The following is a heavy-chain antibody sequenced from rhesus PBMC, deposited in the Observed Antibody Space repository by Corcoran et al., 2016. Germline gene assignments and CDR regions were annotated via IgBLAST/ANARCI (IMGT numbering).Heavy chain of an antibody. CDR2: ISGSSGST. CDR1: GGSVSRSNW. V-gene: IGHV4-65*01. Sequence: QVQLQESGPGLVTPSETLSLTCAVSGGSVSRSNWLRWCRQPTGKGLGWIGYISGSSGSTYYHPSLKSRVTISTDTSKNQFSLKLSSVTAADTAVYYCARGGWSNLSPQQFWGQGALVTVSS. J-gene: IGHJ1*01. D-gene: IGHD4-23*01. CDR3: ARGGWSNLSPQQF.